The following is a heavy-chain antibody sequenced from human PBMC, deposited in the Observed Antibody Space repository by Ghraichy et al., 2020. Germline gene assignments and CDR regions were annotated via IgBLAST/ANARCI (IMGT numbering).Heavy chain of an antibody. Sequence: GGSLRLSCAVSGFTFTNYGMNWVRQVVGKGLEWGSSISSTGGATKYAGSVQGRFTISRDDSRNTVYLQMTSLGAEDTALYYCAKGVPFATDFWCGYHIDYWGQGTLVTVAS. V-gene: IGHV3-23*01. CDR1: GFTFTNYG. J-gene: IGHJ4*02. CDR2: ISSTGGAT. CDR3: AKGVPFATDFWCGYHIDY. D-gene: IGHD3-3*01.